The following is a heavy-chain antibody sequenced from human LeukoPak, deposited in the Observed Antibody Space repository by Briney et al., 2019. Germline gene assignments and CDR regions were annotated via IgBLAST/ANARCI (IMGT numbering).Heavy chain of an antibody. CDR3: ARDLQCGGDCHYDAFDI. CDR1: GFTFSSYE. Sequence: GGSLRLSCAASGFTFSSYEMNWVRQAPGKGLEWVSYISSSGSTIYYADSVKGRFTISRDNAKNSLYLQMNSLRAEDTAVYYCARDLQCGGDCHYDAFDIWGQGTMVTVSS. D-gene: IGHD2-21*02. J-gene: IGHJ3*02. V-gene: IGHV3-48*03. CDR2: ISSSGSTI.